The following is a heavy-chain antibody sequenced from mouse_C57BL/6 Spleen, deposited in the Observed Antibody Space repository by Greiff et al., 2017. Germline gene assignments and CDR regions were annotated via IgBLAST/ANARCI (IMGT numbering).Heavy chain of an antibody. CDR3: ALYYGSSYEVAY. CDR2: INPSTGGT. CDR1: GYSFTGYY. Sequence: VQLQQSGPELVKPGASVKISCKASGYSFTGYYMNWVKQSPEKSLEWIGEINPSTGGTTYNQKFKAKATLTVDKSSSTAYMQLNSLTSEDSAVYYCALYYGSSYEVAYWGQGTLVTVSA. V-gene: IGHV1-42*01. D-gene: IGHD1-1*01. J-gene: IGHJ3*01.